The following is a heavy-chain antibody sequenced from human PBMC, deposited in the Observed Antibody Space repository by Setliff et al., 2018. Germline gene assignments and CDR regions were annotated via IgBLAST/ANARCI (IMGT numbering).Heavy chain of an antibody. V-gene: IGHV7-4-1*02. CDR2: INTNTGNP. J-gene: IGHJ6*03. CDR1: KYTFNSYA. Sequence: ASVKVSCKASKYTFNSYAMNWVRQAPGQGLEWMGWINTNTGNPTYAQGFTGRFVFSLDTSVSTAYLQISSLKAEDTAAYYCARGGDIITIFGVITPDYYYYMDVWGTGTTVTVSS. CDR3: ARGGDIITIFGVITPDYYYYMDV. D-gene: IGHD3-3*01.